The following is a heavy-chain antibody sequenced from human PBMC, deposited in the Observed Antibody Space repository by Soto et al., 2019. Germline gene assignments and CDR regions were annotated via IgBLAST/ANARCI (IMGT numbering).Heavy chain of an antibody. Sequence: PSETLCLTCTVSGGFISSYYWSWCRQPPGKGLEWIGYIYYSGSTNYNPSLKSRVTISVDTSKNQCSLKLSSVTAADTAVNYCARRGGRRGYFDIWGQGTMVT. V-gene: IGHV4-59*08. D-gene: IGHD3-10*01. CDR3: ARRGGRRGYFDI. CDR1: GGFISSYY. CDR2: IYYSGST. J-gene: IGHJ3*02.